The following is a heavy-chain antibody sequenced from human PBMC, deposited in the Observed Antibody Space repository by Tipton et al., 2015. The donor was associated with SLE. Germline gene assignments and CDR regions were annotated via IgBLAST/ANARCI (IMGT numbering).Heavy chain of an antibody. J-gene: IGHJ3*01. V-gene: IGHV3-43D*04. D-gene: IGHD7-27*01. Sequence: SLRLSCAASGFTFNNYAMHWVRQPMGKGLEWVSGISWDGDSTDYGDSVEGRFTISRDNSVNSLYLQMNSLRPDDTAFYHCAREGVHNGDAFDLWGHGTMVTVSS. CDR2: ISWDGDST. CDR1: GFTFNNYA. CDR3: AREGVHNGDAFDL.